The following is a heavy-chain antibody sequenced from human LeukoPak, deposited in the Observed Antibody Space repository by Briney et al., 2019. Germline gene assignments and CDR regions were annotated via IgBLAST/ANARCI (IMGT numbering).Heavy chain of an antibody. CDR3: VLGLVTGGVVLDY. CDR2: IYYSGST. V-gene: IGHV4-59*01. J-gene: IGHJ4*02. CDR1: GGSISSYY. D-gene: IGHD2-15*01. Sequence: PSETLSLTCTVSGGSISSYYWSWIRQPPGKGLEWIGYIYYSGSTNYNPSLESRVTISVDTSKNQFSLKLSSVTAADTAVYYCVLGLVTGGVVLDYWGQGTLVTVSS.